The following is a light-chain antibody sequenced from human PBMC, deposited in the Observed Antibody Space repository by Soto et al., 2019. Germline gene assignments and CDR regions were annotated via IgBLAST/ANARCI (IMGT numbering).Light chain of an antibody. CDR1: QTISNW. CDR2: KAS. V-gene: IGKV1-5*03. CDR3: QQYNSYSQT. Sequence: DIQMTQSPSTLSASVGDIFTITGRASQTISNWLAWYQQKPGKDTKLLIYKASTLESAVPSRFSGSGSGTEFTLTISGLQPEDFATYYCQQYNSYSQTFGQGTKVDIK. J-gene: IGKJ1*01.